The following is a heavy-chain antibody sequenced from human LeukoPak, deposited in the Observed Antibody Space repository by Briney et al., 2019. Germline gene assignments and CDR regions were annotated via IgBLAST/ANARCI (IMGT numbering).Heavy chain of an antibody. CDR1: GYGFTSLW. CDR3: ARHHIVDAFDI. D-gene: IGHD3-16*02. J-gene: IGHJ3*02. CDR2: IYSGDSDP. Sequence: GGSLKISCKGSGYGFTSLWIGWVRQMPGKGVEGVGIIYSGDSDPIYSPSFQGQVTISADKSISTAYLQWNSRKASDTAMYYCARHHIVDAFDIWGQGTMVTVSS. V-gene: IGHV5-51*01.